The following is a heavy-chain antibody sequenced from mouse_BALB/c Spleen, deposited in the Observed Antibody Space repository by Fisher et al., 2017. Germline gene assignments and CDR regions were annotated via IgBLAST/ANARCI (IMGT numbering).Heavy chain of an antibody. Sequence: KFKGKATLTVDKSSSTAYMELRSLTSEDSAVYFCARCGYYYYAMDYWGQGTSVTVSS. V-gene: IGHV1-26*01. D-gene: IGHD2-3*01. CDR3: ARCGYYYYAMDY. J-gene: IGHJ4*01.